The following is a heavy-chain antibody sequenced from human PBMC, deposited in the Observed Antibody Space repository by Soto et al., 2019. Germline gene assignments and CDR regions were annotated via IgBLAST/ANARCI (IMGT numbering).Heavy chain of an antibody. Sequence: SETLSLTCTVSSGSISSYYWSWIRQPAGKGLEWIGTVYYSGSANYNPSLKSRVTISVDTSKNQFSLKLSSVTAADTSVYYCARALSDSSTYYPIDYWGQGTPVSVSS. D-gene: IGHD3-22*01. CDR2: VYYSGSA. CDR3: ARALSDSSTYYPIDY. V-gene: IGHV4-59*01. CDR1: SGSISSYY. J-gene: IGHJ4*02.